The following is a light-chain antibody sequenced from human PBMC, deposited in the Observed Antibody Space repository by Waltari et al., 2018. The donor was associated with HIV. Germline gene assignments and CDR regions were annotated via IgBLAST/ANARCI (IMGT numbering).Light chain of an antibody. J-gene: IGKJ4*01. Sequence: DIQMTQSPSSLSAFIGDTVTITCRASQAINNYLAWYQHRPGEAPHLLIYAASTVQSGVPSRFSGSGSGTDFTLTITNLQPEDVGTYYCQKFNSAPLTFGGGTKVEIK. CDR2: AAS. CDR3: QKFNSAPLT. V-gene: IGKV1-27*01. CDR1: QAINNY.